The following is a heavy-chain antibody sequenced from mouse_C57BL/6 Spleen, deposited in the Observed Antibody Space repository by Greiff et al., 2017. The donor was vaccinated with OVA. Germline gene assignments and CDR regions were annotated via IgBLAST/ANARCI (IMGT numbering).Heavy chain of an antibody. V-gene: IGHV5-17*01. Sequence: EVQVVESGGGLVKPGGSLKLSCAASGFTFSDYGMHWVRQAPEKGLEWVAYISSGSSTIYYADTVKGRFTISRDNAKNTLFLQMTSLRSEDTAMYYCALITTVVARAMDYWGQGTSVTVSS. J-gene: IGHJ4*01. CDR2: ISSGSSTI. CDR3: ALITTVVARAMDY. D-gene: IGHD1-1*01. CDR1: GFTFSDYG.